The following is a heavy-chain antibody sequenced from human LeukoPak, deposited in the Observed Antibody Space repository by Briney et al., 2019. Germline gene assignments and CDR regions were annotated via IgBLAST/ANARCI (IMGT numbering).Heavy chain of an antibody. V-gene: IGHV4-39*07. CDR2: MYYSGST. J-gene: IGHJ4*02. Sequence: PSETLSLTCTVSGGSISNINYYWGWIRQPPGTGLEWIGSMYYSGSTYYNPSLKSRVTLSVDTSKNQFSLKLSSVTAADTAVYYCARDPGLRWYFDFWGQGTLVTVSS. D-gene: IGHD4-23*01. CDR3: ARDPGLRWYFDF. CDR1: GGSISNINYY.